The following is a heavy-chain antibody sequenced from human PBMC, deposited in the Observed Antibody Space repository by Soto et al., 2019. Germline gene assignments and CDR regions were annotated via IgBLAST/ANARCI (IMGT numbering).Heavy chain of an antibody. CDR3: TRGPRVDSAGTGAH. J-gene: IGHJ4*02. D-gene: IGHD6-13*01. CDR1: GFTFSNVR. V-gene: IGHV3-15*01. Sequence: GGSLRLSCATRGFTFSNVRLSWVRQGPGKGLEWLGRIKSRTENEKTDYASPARDRFIISRDDSKNMLYLQLNSLKSEDTAVYHCTRGPRVDSAGTGAHWGQGTLVTVSS. CDR2: IKSRTENEKT.